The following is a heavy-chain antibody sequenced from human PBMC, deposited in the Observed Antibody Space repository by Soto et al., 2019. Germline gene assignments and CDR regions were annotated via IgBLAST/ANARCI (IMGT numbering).Heavy chain of an antibody. Sequence: ASVKVSCKASGYTFTSYAMHWVRQAPGQGLEWMGWINAGNGNTKYSQKFQGRVTITRDTSASTAYMELSSLRSEDTAVYYCARDSGSFSIDYWGQGTLVTVSS. CDR2: INAGNGNT. J-gene: IGHJ4*02. CDR3: ARDSGSFSIDY. CDR1: GYTFTSYA. D-gene: IGHD6-13*01. V-gene: IGHV1-3*01.